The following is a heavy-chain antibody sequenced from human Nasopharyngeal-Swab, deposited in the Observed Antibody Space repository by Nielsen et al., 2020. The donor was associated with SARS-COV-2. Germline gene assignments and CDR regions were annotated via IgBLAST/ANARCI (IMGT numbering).Heavy chain of an antibody. CDR2: ISYDGSNK. CDR1: GFTFSSYA. Sequence: GESLKISCAASGFTFSSYAMNWVRQAPGKGLEWVAVISYDGSNKYYADSVKGRFTISRDNSKNTLYLQMNSLRAEDTAVYYCARNYDSSGDGMDVWGQGTTVTVSS. D-gene: IGHD3-22*01. CDR3: ARNYDSSGDGMDV. J-gene: IGHJ6*02. V-gene: IGHV3-30-3*01.